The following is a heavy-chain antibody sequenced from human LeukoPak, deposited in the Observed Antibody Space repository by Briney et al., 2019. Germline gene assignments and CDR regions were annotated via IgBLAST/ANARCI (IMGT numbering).Heavy chain of an antibody. CDR3: ARVKDFAYSFFDL. CDR1: GGSISQYY. J-gene: IGHJ2*01. CDR2: VYRSGNT. Sequence: TSETLSLTCTLSGGSISQYYWSWIRQPPGKGPEWIGYVYRSGNTNYNPSLKSRVTISVDTSKNHFSLSLTSVTAADTAVYYCARVKDFAYSFFDLWGRGTLVTVSS. V-gene: IGHV4-59*01.